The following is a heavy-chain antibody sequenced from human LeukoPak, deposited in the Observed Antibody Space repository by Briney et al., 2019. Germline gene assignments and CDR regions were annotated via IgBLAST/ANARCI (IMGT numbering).Heavy chain of an antibody. CDR2: INHSGST. CDR3: ARGVRSCSSTSCWYNWFDP. Sequence: PSEALSLTCAVYGGSFSGYYWSWIRQPPGKGLEWIGEINHSGSTNYNPSLKSRVTISVDTSKNQFSLKLSSVTAADTAVYYCARGVRSCSSTSCWYNWFDPWGQGTLVTVSS. D-gene: IGHD2-2*01. J-gene: IGHJ5*02. V-gene: IGHV4-34*01. CDR1: GGSFSGYY.